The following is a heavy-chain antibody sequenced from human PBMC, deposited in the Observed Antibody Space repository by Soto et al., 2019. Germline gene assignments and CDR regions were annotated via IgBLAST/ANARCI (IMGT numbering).Heavy chain of an antibody. CDR1: GYTFTSYA. J-gene: IGHJ4*02. CDR2: INAGNGNT. D-gene: IGHD3-10*01. Sequence: QVQLVQSGAEVKKPGASVKVSRKASGYTFTSYAMHWVRQAPGQRLEWMGWINAGNGNTKYSQKFQGRVTITRDTSASTAYMELSSLRSEDTAVYYCARPPMVREPSALGYWGQGTLVTVSS. CDR3: ARPPMVREPSALGY. V-gene: IGHV1-3*01.